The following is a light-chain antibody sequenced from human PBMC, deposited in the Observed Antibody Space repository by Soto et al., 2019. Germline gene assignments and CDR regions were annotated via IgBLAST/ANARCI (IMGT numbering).Light chain of an antibody. V-gene: IGKV1-5*03. CDR2: KAS. Sequence: TQSPSTLSASVGDRVTITCRASQSISTWLAWYQHKPGKAPKLLIYKASNLEDGVPSRFSGSGSGTEFTLTISSLQPDDFATYYCQQYNTYSRTFGQGTKVDIK. CDR1: QSISTW. J-gene: IGKJ2*02. CDR3: QQYNTYSRT.